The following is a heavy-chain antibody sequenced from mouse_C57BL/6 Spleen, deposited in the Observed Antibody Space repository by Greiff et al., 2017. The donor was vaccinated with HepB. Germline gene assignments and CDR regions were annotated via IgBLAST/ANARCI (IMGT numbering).Heavy chain of an antibody. V-gene: IGHV5-9-1*02. CDR1: GFTFSSYA. D-gene: IGHD1-1*01. J-gene: IGHJ4*01. Sequence: EVMLVESGEGLVKPGGSLKLSCAASGFTFSSYAMSWVRQTPEKRLEWVAYISSGGDYIYYADTVKGRFTISRDNARNTLYLQMSSLKSEDTAMYYCTRARFGSRNYAMDYWGQGTSVTVSS. CDR2: ISSGGDYI. CDR3: TRARFGSRNYAMDY.